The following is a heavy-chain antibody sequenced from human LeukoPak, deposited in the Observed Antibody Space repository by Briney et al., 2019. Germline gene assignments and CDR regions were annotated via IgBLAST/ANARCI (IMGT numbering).Heavy chain of an antibody. J-gene: IGHJ6*04. CDR2: ISYDGSNK. Sequence: GGSLRLSCAASGFTFSSYAMHWVRQAPGKGLEWVAVISYDGSNKYYADSVKGRFTISRDNSKNTLYLQMNSLRAEDTAVYYCAKGIMDVWGKGTTVTVSS. V-gene: IGHV3-30*04. CDR1: GFTFSSYA. CDR3: AKGIMDV.